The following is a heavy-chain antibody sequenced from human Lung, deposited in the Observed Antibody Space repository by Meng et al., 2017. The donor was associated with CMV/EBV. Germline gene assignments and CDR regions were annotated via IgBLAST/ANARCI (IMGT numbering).Heavy chain of an antibody. CDR3: ARAPYDFWSSYYYGMDV. CDR1: GFIFSNYG. CDR2: IWYDGSNK. J-gene: IGHJ6*02. V-gene: IGHV3-33*01. Sequence: SCAASGFIFSNYGMHWVRQAPGKGLEWVAVIWYDGSNKYYVDSVKGRFTISRDNSKNTLYLQMNSLRAEDTAVYYCARAPYDFWSSYYYGMDVWGQGXTVTVSS. D-gene: IGHD3-3*01.